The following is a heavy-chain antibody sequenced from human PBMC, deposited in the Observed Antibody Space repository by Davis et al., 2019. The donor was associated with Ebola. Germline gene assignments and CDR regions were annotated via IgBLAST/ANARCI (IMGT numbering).Heavy chain of an antibody. V-gene: IGHV3-30*03. CDR1: GFTFNSFG. D-gene: IGHD2-2*01. Sequence: GESLKISCEASGFTFNSFGMHWVRHAPGKGLEWLAVISDDGSNKYYADSVEGRFTISRDNAKNSLYLQMNSLRAEDTAVYYCARDCSSTSCYFNWGQGTLVTVSS. CDR2: ISDDGSNK. CDR3: ARDCSSTSCYFN. J-gene: IGHJ4*02.